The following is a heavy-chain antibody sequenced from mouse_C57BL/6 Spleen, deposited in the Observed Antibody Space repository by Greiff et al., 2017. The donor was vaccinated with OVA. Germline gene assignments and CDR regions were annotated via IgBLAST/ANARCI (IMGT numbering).Heavy chain of an antibody. D-gene: IGHD4-1*01. CDR2: IDPETGGT. CDR3: TRSKNWEGYFDY. V-gene: IGHV1-15*01. J-gene: IGHJ2*01. CDR1: GYTFTDYE. Sequence: SGAELVRPGASVTLSCKASGYTFTDYEMHWVKQTPVHGLEWIGAIDPETGGTAYNQKFKGKAILTADKSSSTAYMELRSLTSEDSAVYYCTRSKNWEGYFDYWGQGTTLTVSS.